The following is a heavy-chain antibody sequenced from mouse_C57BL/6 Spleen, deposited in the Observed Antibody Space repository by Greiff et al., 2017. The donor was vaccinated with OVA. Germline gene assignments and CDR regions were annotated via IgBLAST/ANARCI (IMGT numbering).Heavy chain of an antibody. D-gene: IGHD2-4*01. CDR1: GYSITSGYY. CDR2: ISYDGSN. J-gene: IGHJ2*01. CDR3: ARGGDYAMYYFDY. Sequence: DVKLQESGPGLVKPSQSLSLTCSVTGYSITSGYYWNWIRQFPGNKLEWMGYISYDGSNNYNPSLKNRISITRDTSKNQFFLKLNSVTTEDTATYYCARGGDYAMYYFDYWGQGTTLTVSS. V-gene: IGHV3-6*01.